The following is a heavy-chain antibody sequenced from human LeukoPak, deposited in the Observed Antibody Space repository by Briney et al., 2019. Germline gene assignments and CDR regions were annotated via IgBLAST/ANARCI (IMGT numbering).Heavy chain of an antibody. D-gene: IGHD3-10*01. CDR1: GLTFRGYD. CDR3: AKDLVSQRGVGSSEKVDY. J-gene: IGHJ4*02. CDR2: ILGGGDTT. V-gene: IGHV3-23*01. Sequence: GGSLRLSCVTSGLTFRGYDMFWVRQAPGKGLEWVSAILGGGDTTSYADSVKGRFAISRDNSKNTLYLQMNSLRAEDTAVYYCAKDLVSQRGVGSSEKVDYWGQGTLVTVSS.